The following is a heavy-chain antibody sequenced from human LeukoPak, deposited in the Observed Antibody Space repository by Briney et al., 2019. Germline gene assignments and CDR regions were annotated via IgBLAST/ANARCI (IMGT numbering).Heavy chain of an antibody. CDR1: GYTFTDYY. Sequence: GASVKVSCKPSGYTFTDYYMHWVRQAPGQGLEWMGWINPHSGGTKYVQKFQGRVTMSRDTSISTAYMELSRLRSDDTAVYYCARVMPLEGSGSDTLDYWGQGTLVTVSS. D-gene: IGHD3-10*01. J-gene: IGHJ4*02. CDR3: ARVMPLEGSGSDTLDY. CDR2: INPHSGGT. V-gene: IGHV1-2*02.